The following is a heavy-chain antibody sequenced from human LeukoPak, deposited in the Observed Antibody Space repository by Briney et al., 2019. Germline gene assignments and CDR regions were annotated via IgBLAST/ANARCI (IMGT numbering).Heavy chain of an antibody. CDR1: GFTFDDYA. CDR2: ISGDGGST. D-gene: IGHD4-23*01. Sequence: GGSLRLSCADSGFTFDDYAMHWVRQAPGKGLEWVSLISGDGGSTYYADSVRARFTISRDNSKNSLYLQMNTLRTENTALYYCAKDLVYGGTSYYYYGMDVWGQGTTVTVSS. J-gene: IGHJ6*02. V-gene: IGHV3-43*02. CDR3: AKDLVYGGTSYYYYGMDV.